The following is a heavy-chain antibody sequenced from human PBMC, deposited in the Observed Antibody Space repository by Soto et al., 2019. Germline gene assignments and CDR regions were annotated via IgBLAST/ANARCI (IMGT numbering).Heavy chain of an antibody. Sequence: EASVKVSCKASGYTFTSYAMHWVRQAPGQRLEWMGWINAGNDNTKYSQKFQGRVTITRDTSASTAYMELSSLRSEDTAVYYCARGGSLYWYFDLWGRGTLVTVSS. CDR3: ARGGSLYWYFDL. D-gene: IGHD1-26*01. V-gene: IGHV1-3*01. J-gene: IGHJ2*01. CDR2: INAGNDNT. CDR1: GYTFTSYA.